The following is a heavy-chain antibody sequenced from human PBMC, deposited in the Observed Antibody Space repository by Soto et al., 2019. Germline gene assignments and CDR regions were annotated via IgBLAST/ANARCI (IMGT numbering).Heavy chain of an antibody. Sequence: PGGSLRLSWAASGFTFSSYGMPWVRQAPGKGLEWVAVIWYDGSNNYYADSVKGRFIISRDNSKNTLYLQMNSLRAEDTAVYYRATEVGYCSSTCCYKRYYGIGVLGTGHTVTVSS. CDR3: ATEVGYCSSTCCYKRYYGIGV. D-gene: IGHD2-2*02. CDR2: IWYDGSNN. V-gene: IGHV3-33*01. CDR1: GFTFSSYG. J-gene: IGHJ6*04.